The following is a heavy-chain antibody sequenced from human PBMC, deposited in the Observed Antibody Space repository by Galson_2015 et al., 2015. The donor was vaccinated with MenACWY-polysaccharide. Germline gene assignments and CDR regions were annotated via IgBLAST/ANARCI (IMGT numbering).Heavy chain of an antibody. J-gene: IGHJ4*02. Sequence: SLRLSCAASGFTFSDYYMSWLRQAPGKGLEWVSYISSSGSTIYYADSVKGRFTISRDNAKNSLYLQMNSLKAEDTAVHYCARDFGDYYDSSGYYGVPSAAYDIWGQGTLVTVSS. CDR3: ARDFGDYYDSSGYYGVPSAAYDI. D-gene: IGHD3-22*01. CDR2: ISSSGSTI. CDR1: GFTFSDYY. V-gene: IGHV3-11*01.